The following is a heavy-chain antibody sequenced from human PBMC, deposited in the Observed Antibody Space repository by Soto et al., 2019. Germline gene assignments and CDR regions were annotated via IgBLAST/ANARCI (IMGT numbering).Heavy chain of an antibody. J-gene: IGHJ4*02. Sequence: ETLSLTCTVSGGSIRSISYYWGWIRQPPGKGLEWIGSIKYSGHTFYNPSLKSRVTMSVDTSKNQFSLRLSSVTAAETAVYYCARVDIAVVPSTTFDYWGQGTLVTVSS. CDR3: ARVDIAVVPSTTFDY. CDR2: IKYSGHT. CDR1: GGSIRSISYY. V-gene: IGHV4-39*01. D-gene: IGHD2-2*01.